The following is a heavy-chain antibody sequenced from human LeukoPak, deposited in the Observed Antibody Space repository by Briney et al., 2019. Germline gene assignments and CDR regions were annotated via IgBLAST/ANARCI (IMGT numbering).Heavy chain of an antibody. CDR2: INSDGSST. CDR3: ARERDCSSTSCYAPYGSGSLNY. J-gene: IGHJ4*02. CDR1: GFTFSSYW. D-gene: IGHD2-2*01. V-gene: IGHV3-74*01. Sequence: GRSLRLSCAASGFTFSSYWMHWVRQAPGKGLVWVSRINSDGSSTSYADSVKGRFTISRDNAKNTLYLQMNSLRAEDTAVYYCARERDCSSTSCYAPYGSGSLNYWGQGTLVTVSS.